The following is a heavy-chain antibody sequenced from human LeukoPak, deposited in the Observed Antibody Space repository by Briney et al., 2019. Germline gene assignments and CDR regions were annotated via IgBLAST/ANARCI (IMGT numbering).Heavy chain of an antibody. D-gene: IGHD2-2*01. CDR3: ARAYGCSSTSCYNWFDP. V-gene: IGHV4-59*01. J-gene: IGHJ5*02. CDR1: GGPISDYY. Sequence: SETLSLTCTVSGGPISDYYCSWIRQPPGKGLEWIGYIYYRGSTNYNPSLKSRVTISVDTFKNQFSLKLSSVTAADTAVYYCARAYGCSSTSCYNWFDPWGQGTLVTVSS. CDR2: IYYRGST.